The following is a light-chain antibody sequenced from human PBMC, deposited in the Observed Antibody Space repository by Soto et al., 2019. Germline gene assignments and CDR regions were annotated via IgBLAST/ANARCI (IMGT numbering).Light chain of an antibody. CDR3: QQYGPSLT. J-gene: IGKJ4*01. CDR2: GAS. CDR1: QSVSSSY. Sequence: EIVLTQSPGTLSLSPGERATLSCRASQSVSSSYLAWYQQKPGQAPRLLIYGASSRATGIPDRFSGSGSGTDFTLTISRLEPEDFAVFYCQQYGPSLTFGGGTKVDIK. V-gene: IGKV3-20*01.